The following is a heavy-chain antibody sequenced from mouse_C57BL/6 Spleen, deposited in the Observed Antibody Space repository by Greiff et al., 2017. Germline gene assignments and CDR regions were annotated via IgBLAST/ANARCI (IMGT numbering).Heavy chain of an antibody. CDR2: IDPSDSYT. D-gene: IGHD1-1*01. J-gene: IGHJ4*01. V-gene: IGHV1-69*01. CDR1: GYTFTSYW. CDR3: ARRRVYYGSSYVYYAMDY. Sequence: QVQLQQPGAELVMPGASVKLSCKASGYTFTSYWMHWVKQRPGQGLEWIGEIDPSDSYTNYNQKFKGKSTLTVDKSSSTAYMQLSSLTSEDSAGYYCARRRVYYGSSYVYYAMDYWGQGTSVTVSS.